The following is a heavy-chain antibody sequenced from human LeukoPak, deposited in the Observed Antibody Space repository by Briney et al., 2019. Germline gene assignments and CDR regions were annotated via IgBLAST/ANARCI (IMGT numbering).Heavy chain of an antibody. D-gene: IGHD4-23*01. CDR1: GGSISSGGYS. CDR3: ARGGIGFRWTCDAFDI. V-gene: IGHV4-30-4*07. Sequence: SETLSLTCAVSGGSISSGGYSWSWIRQPPGKGLEWIGYIYYSGSTYYNPSLKSRVTISVDTSKNQFSLKLSSVTAADTAVYYCARGGIGFRWTCDAFDIWGQGTMVTVSS. CDR2: IYYSGST. J-gene: IGHJ3*02.